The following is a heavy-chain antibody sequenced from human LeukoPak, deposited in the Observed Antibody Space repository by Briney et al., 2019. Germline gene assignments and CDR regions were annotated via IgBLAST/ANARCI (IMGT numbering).Heavy chain of an antibody. V-gene: IGHV4-59*01. J-gene: IGHJ4*02. CDR1: GGSISSYY. D-gene: IGHD5-18*01. CDR2: IYYSGST. CDR3: ARDDAGYSYGYIY. Sequence: PSETLSLTCTVSGGSISSYYWSWIRQPPGKGLEWIGYIYYSGSTNYNPSLKSRVTTSVDTSKNQFSLKLSSVTAADTAVYYCARDDAGYSYGYIYWGQGTLVTVSS.